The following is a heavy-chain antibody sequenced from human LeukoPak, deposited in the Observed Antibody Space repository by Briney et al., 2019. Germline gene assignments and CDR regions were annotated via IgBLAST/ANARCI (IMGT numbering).Heavy chain of an antibody. Sequence: SVKVSCKPSGDTFTSYAISCVRQAPGQGLEWMVDIIPIFGTANYAQKFQSTVTITADKSTSTAYMELSSLRSEDTAVYYCARAEYSGYVDYWGQGTLVTVSS. V-gene: IGHV1-69*06. J-gene: IGHJ4*02. D-gene: IGHD5-12*01. CDR3: ARAEYSGYVDY. CDR1: GDTFTSYA. CDR2: IIPIFGTA.